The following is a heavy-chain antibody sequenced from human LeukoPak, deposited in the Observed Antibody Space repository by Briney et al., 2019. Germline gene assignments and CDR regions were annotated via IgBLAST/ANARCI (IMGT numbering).Heavy chain of an antibody. CDR3: ASGPPFLKYFEY. V-gene: IGHV3-23*01. CDR2: ISGSGSST. Sequence: GGSLRLSCAASGFTFSNNAMSWVRQAPGKGLEWVSGISGSGSSTYYADSVKGRFTISRDDSNNALYLQMHSLRAEDTALYYCASGPPFLKYFEYWGQGTLVTVSS. D-gene: IGHD3-3*01. J-gene: IGHJ4*02. CDR1: GFTFSNNA.